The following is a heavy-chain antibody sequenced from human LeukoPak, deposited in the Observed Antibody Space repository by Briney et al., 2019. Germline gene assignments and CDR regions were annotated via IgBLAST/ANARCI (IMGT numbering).Heavy chain of an antibody. D-gene: IGHD6-19*01. CDR3: ARYSSGWYYAFDI. CDR2: IYYSGST. J-gene: IGHJ3*02. CDR1: GGSISNYY. Sequence: PSETLSLTCTVSGGSISNYYWSWIRQPPGKGLEWSGYIYYSGSTNYNPSLKSRVTISVDTSKSQFSLKLSSVTAADTAVYYCARYSSGWYYAFDIWGQGTMVTVSS. V-gene: IGHV4-59*01.